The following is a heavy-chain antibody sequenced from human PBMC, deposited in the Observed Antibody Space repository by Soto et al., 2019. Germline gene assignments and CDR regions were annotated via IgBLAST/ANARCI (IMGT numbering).Heavy chain of an antibody. CDR1: GFTFSTYA. V-gene: IGHV3-23*01. Sequence: GGSLRLSCAASGFTFSTYAMSWVRQAPGKGLEWVSTISGSGGSTYYADSVKGRFTISRDNSKNTLYPQMNSLRAEGTAVYYCAKVVHYYGSGSRVSMDVWGQGTTVTVSS. CDR3: AKVVHYYGSGSRVSMDV. D-gene: IGHD3-10*01. J-gene: IGHJ6*02. CDR2: ISGSGGST.